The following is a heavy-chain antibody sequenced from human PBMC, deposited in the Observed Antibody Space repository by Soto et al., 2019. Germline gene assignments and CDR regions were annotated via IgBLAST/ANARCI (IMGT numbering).Heavy chain of an antibody. CDR3: TKRIGAYAMDV. Sequence: GGSLRLSCAASGFTFSGSSMHWVRQASGKGLEWVGRIRGKTDTYATAYAAPVRGRFTISRDDSKNPAYLQMNSLKTEATAVYFCTKRIGAYAMDVWGQGTTVTVSS. J-gene: IGHJ6*02. D-gene: IGHD6-13*01. CDR1: GFTFSGSS. V-gene: IGHV3-73*01. CDR2: IRGKTDTYAT.